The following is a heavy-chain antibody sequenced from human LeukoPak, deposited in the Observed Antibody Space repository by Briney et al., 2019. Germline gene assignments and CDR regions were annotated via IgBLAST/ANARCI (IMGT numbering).Heavy chain of an antibody. CDR3: ARHILDGDNGSKGFDL. CDR2: RHSTGNS. J-gene: IGHJ4*02. Sequence: PSETLSLTCDVSKDPIFSFDHSWRWIRHVPGKGVEWIGYRHSTGNSYYNPSLRGRVFISADSSTGHLSPTLSFVTAADTALYYCARHILDGDNGSKGFDLWGRGILVTVSS. CDR1: KDPIFSFDHS. V-gene: IGHV4-30-4*07. D-gene: IGHD2-21*02.